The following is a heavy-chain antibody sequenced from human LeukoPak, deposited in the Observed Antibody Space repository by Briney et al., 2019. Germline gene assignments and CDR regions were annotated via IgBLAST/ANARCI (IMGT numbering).Heavy chain of an antibody. D-gene: IGHD3-10*01. CDR3: SRRFAPYFDY. J-gene: IGHJ4*02. CDR2: FYTSGST. CDR1: GGSISSGTYY. Sequence: SETLSLTCTVSGGSISSGTYYWSWIRQPAGKGLEWIGRFYTSGSTNYNPSLKSRVTISVDTSKNQFSLKLSSVTAADAAVYYCSRRFAPYFDYWGQGTLVTVSS. V-gene: IGHV4-61*02.